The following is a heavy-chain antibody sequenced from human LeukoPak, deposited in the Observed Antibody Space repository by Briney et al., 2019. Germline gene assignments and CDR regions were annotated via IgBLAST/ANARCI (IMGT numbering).Heavy chain of an antibody. CDR1: GFTFGAYW. V-gene: IGHV3-23*01. J-gene: IGHJ4*02. Sequence: GGSLRLSCAASGFTFGAYWMSWVRQAPGKGLEWVSAISGSGGSTYYADSVKGRFTISRDNSKNTLYLQMNSLRAEDTAVYYCAAARQLVQKRYWGQGTLVTVSS. CDR2: ISGSGGST. D-gene: IGHD6-13*01. CDR3: AAARQLVQKRY.